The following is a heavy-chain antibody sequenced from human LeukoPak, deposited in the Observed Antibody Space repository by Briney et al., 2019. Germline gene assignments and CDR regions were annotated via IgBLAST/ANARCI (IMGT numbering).Heavy chain of an antibody. J-gene: IGHJ4*02. D-gene: IGHD4-17*01. Sequence: ASVKVSCKASGYTFTGYYMHWVRQAPGQGLEWMGWINPNSGGTNYAQKFQGRVTMTRDTSISTAYMELSRLRSDDTAVYYCARAGWTTPYYFDYWGQGTLVTVSS. CDR2: INPNSGGT. CDR1: GYTFTGYY. V-gene: IGHV1-2*02. CDR3: ARAGWTTPYYFDY.